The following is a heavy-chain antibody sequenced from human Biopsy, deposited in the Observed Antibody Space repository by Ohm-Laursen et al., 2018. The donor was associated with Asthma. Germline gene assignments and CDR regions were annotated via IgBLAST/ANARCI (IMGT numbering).Heavy chain of an antibody. D-gene: IGHD4-17*01. CDR2: HDHEGGGT. CDR3: ASDFPKDYVRYNFQF. J-gene: IGHJ4*02. CDR1: GYSLTDLS. V-gene: IGHV1-24*01. Sequence: ASVKVSCKISGYSLTDLSMHWVRQAPGQGLEWMGGHDHEGGGTVNARRFQGRVTMTEDTSTDTAYMELGSLSSDDTAVYYCASDFPKDYVRYNFQFWGQGTLVTVSS.